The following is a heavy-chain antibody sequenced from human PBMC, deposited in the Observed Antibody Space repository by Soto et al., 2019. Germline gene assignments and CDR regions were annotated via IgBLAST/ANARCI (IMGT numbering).Heavy chain of an antibody. D-gene: IGHD1-1*01. CDR1: GYSFTSYF. J-gene: IGHJ1*01. CDR3: SRSTMPGTSLPGF. Sequence: QIQLVQSGAEIKKPGASVRVSCEASGYSFTSYFMHWVRQAPGRGLEWMADINGLSGIATYAQNFQGRLSVTRDTSTSTVYMELSSLRSDDTAVYFCSRSTMPGTSLPGFWGQGTPVTVSS. V-gene: IGHV1-46*03. CDR2: INGLSGIA.